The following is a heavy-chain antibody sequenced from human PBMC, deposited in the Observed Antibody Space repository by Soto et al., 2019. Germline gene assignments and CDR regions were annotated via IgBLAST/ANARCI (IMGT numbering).Heavy chain of an antibody. CDR1: GYTFTGYY. Sequence: QVQLVQSVAEVKKPGASVKVSCKASGYTFTGYYMHWVRQAPGQGLEWMGWINPNSGGTNYAQKFQGWVTMTRDTSISTAYMELSRLRSDDTAVYYCARDGEWEMATTNFDYWGQGTLVTVSS. CDR2: INPNSGGT. J-gene: IGHJ4*02. V-gene: IGHV1-2*04. CDR3: ARDGEWEMATTNFDY. D-gene: IGHD1-26*01.